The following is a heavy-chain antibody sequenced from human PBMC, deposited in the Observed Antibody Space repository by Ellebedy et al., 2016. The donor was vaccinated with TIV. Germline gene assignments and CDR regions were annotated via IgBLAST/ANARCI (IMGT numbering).Heavy chain of an antibody. CDR1: GFTFSSYS. CDR3: ARGYHSSSFYYYYGMDV. J-gene: IGHJ6*02. D-gene: IGHD6-13*01. CDR2: ISSSSSYI. V-gene: IGHV3-21*01. Sequence: GGSLRLXCAASGFTFSSYSMNWVRQAPGKGLEWVSSISSSSSYIYYADSVKGRFTISRDNAKNSLYLQMNSLRAEDTAVYYCARGYHSSSFYYYYGMDVWGQGTTVTVSS.